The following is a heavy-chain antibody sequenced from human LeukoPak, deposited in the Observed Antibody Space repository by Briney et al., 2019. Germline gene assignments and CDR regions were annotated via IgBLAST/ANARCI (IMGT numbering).Heavy chain of an antibody. CDR2: IIPIFGTA. CDR3: ARGTPRNQLLLYHFDY. D-gene: IGHD2-2*02. Sequence: AASVKVSCKASGGTFISYAISWVRQAPGQGLEWMGGIIPIFGTANYAQKFQGRVTITADESTSTAYMELSSLRSEDTAVYYCARGTPRNQLLLYHFDYWGQGTLVTVSS. V-gene: IGHV1-69*13. CDR1: GGTFISYA. J-gene: IGHJ4*02.